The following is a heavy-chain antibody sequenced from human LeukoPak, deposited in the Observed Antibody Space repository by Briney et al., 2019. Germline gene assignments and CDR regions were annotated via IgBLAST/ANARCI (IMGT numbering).Heavy chain of an antibody. Sequence: PGGSLRLLRAALGIRFDHYSLYRVRQAPGRGMWVGSGDIWYSGSIGYAHSVKGRVTISRDNSKNSLYLQMNSLRAEDTALYYCAKDRGEMATNDFDGWGQGTLVTVSS. CDR2: DIWYSGSI. V-gene: IGHV3-9*01. CDR3: AKDRGEMATNDFDG. J-gene: IGHJ4*02. D-gene: IGHD5-24*01. CDR1: GIRFDHYS.